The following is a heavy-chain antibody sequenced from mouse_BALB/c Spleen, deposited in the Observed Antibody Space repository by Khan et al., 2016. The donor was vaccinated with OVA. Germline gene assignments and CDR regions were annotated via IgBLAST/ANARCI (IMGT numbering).Heavy chain of an antibody. CDR2: INPSNGYT. J-gene: IGHJ3*01. CDR3: VRDGDYYRNEGRFAY. D-gene: IGHD2-14*01. CDR1: GYTFTSYT. Sequence: QVQLKESGAELARPGASVKMSCKASGYTFTSYTIHWIKLRPGQGLEWIGYINPSNGYTNYNQKFKDKATLTADKSSTTAYMQLSSLTSDDSAVYNYVRDGDYYRNEGRFAYWGQGTLVTVSA. V-gene: IGHV1-4*01.